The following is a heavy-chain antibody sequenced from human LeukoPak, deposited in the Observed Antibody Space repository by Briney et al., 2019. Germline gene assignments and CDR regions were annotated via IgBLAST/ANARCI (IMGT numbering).Heavy chain of an antibody. CDR2: IWYDGFNK. J-gene: IGHJ4*02. CDR3: ARHDYGGNSGDY. V-gene: IGHV3-33*01. D-gene: IGHD4-23*01. Sequence: GGSLRLSCAASGFTFSSYVMHWVRQAPGKGLEWVAVIWYDGFNKYYADSVKGRFTISRDSAKNSLYLQMNSLRDEDTAVYYCARHDYGGNSGDYWGQGTLVTVSS. CDR1: GFTFSSYV.